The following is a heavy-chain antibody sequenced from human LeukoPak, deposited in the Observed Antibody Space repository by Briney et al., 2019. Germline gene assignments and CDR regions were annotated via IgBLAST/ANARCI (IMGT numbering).Heavy chain of an antibody. CDR3: ARGGSGSSRFDY. CDR1: GGSISSYY. D-gene: IGHD3-10*01. Sequence: SETLSLTCTVSGGSISSYYWSWIRQLAGKGLEWIGRIYTSGGTNYNPSLKSRVTISVDNSKNQFSLKLTSVTAADTAVYYCARGGSGSSRFDYWGQGTLVTVSS. CDR2: IYTSGGT. J-gene: IGHJ4*02. V-gene: IGHV4-4*07.